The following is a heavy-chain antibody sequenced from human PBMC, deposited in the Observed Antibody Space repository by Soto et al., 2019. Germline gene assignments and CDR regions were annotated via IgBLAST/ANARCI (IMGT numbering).Heavy chain of an antibody. D-gene: IGHD3-22*01. CDR1: GGSFSGYY. CDR3: ATYYYDSSGYDYFDY. J-gene: IGHJ4*02. V-gene: IGHV4-34*01. Sequence: SETLSLTCAVYGGSFSGYYWSWIRQPPGKGLEWIGEINHSGSTNYNPSLKSRVTISVDTSKNQFSLKLSSVTAADTAVYYCATYYYDSSGYDYFDYWGQGTLVTVSS. CDR2: INHSGST.